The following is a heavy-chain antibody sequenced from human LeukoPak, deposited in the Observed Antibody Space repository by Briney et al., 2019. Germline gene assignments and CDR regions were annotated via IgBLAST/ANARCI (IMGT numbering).Heavy chain of an antibody. Sequence: SETLSLTCTVSGGSISSYYWSWIRQPPGKGLEWIGEINHSGSTNYNPSLKSRVTISVDTSKNQFSLKLSSVTAADTAVYYCAREAYYYDSSGYPDYWGQGTLVTVSS. CDR1: GGSISSYY. CDR2: INHSGST. CDR3: AREAYYYDSSGYPDY. J-gene: IGHJ4*02. D-gene: IGHD3-22*01. V-gene: IGHV4-34*01.